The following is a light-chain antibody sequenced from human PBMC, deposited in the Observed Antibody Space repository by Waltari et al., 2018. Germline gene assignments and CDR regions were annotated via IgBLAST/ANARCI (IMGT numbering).Light chain of an antibody. CDR2: GAS. J-gene: IGKJ2*01. V-gene: IGKV3-20*01. CDR1: QSVTSNS. CDR3: QQYGTSPYT. Sequence: EIVLTQSPGTLSLSPGERATLSCRASQSVTSNSLGWYQQKPVQAPRLLIYGASSRATGIGDRFSGSGSGTDFILTISRLESEDFAVYYCQQYGTSPYTFGQGTKLEIK.